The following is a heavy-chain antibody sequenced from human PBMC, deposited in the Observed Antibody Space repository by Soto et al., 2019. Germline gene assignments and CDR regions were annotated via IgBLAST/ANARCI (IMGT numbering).Heavy chain of an antibody. J-gene: IGHJ6*02. CDR3: ARGDSKGNCPVVYGYYCYSMDV. V-gene: IGHV1-69*06. Sequence: QVQLVQSGAEVMKPGASVKVSCKASGGTFSSYAISWVRQAPGQGLEWLGGVIPIFGTANYAQKFQGRVTITAAKSRSTAYTEVSSMRHEDTDVNSCARGDSKGNCPVVYGYYCYSMDVWGQGTTVTVSS. D-gene: IGHD2-8*02. CDR2: VIPIFGTA. CDR1: GGTFSSYA.